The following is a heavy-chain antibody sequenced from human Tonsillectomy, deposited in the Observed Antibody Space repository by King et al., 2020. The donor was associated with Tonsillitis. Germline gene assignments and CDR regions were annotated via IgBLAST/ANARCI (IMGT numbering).Heavy chain of an antibody. V-gene: IGHV4-4*02. D-gene: IGHD1-14*01. Sequence: VQLQESGPGLVKPSGTLSLTCAASGGSISSSDWWSWVRQPPGKGLEWIGEIFHSGSTNYNPSLKSRVTISVDKSKNQFSLNLSSVTAADTAVYYCARVRGISGTKFDYWGQGTLVTVSS. CDR1: GGSISSSDW. CDR3: ARVRGISGTKFDY. J-gene: IGHJ4*02. CDR2: IFHSGST.